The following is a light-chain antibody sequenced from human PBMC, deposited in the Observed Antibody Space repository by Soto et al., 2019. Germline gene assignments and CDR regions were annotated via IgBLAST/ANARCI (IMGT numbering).Light chain of an antibody. CDR3: QQQNGLT. CDR1: QGISSY. J-gene: IGKJ4*01. Sequence: DIQLTQSPSFLSASVGDRVTITCRASQGISSYFAWYQQKPGKAPKLLIYAASTLQSGVPSRFSGSGPGTEFTLTISSLQAEDVATYYCQQQNGLTFGVGTKVEIK. CDR2: AAS. V-gene: IGKV1-9*01.